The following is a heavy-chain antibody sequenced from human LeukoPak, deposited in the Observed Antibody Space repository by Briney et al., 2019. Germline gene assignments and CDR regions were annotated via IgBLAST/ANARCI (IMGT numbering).Heavy chain of an antibody. CDR2: IWHDGSNK. CDR1: GFTFSSYG. Sequence: GGSLRLSCAASGFTFSSYGMHWVRQAPGKGLEWVAVIWHDGSNKYYADSVKGRFTISRDNSKNTLYLQMNSLRAEDTAVYYCAHSSGYYYIYFQHWGQGTLVTVSS. J-gene: IGHJ1*01. CDR3: AHSSGYYYIYFQH. V-gene: IGHV3-33*01. D-gene: IGHD3-22*01.